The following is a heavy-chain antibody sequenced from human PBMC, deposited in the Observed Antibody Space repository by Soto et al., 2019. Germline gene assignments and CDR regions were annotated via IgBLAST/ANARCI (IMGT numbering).Heavy chain of an antibody. CDR3: SHRRYYGSGSYYYFDY. D-gene: IGHD3-10*01. J-gene: IGHJ4*02. CDR2: IYWDDDK. V-gene: IGHV2-5*02. Sequence: SGPTPVNHKQTLRLTCTSSWFPHRSSGVGGGWIRQPPGKALEWLALIYWDDDKRYSTSLKSRLTITKATSKNQVVLTMTNMDPVDTATYYCSHRRYYGSGSYYYFDYWGQGTLVTAS. CDR1: WFPHRSSGVG.